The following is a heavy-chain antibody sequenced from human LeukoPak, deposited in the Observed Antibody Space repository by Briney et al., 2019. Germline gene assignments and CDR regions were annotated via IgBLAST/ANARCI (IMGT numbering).Heavy chain of an antibody. CDR2: IYWNDDK. CDR3: AQGLLPYWYFDL. Sequence: SGPTLVNPTQTLTLTCTFSGFSLSTSGVGVGWIRQPPGKALERLALIYWNDDKRYSPSLKSRLTITKDTSKNQVVLTMTNMDPVVTATYYCAQGLLPYWYFDLWGRGTLVTVSS. V-gene: IGHV2-5*01. J-gene: IGHJ2*01. CDR1: GFSLSTSGVG. D-gene: IGHD3-22*01.